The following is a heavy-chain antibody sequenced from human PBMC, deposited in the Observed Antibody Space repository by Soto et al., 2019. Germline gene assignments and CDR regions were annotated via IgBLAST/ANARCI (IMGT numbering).Heavy chain of an antibody. CDR2: INHSGST. J-gene: IGHJ4*02. CDR1: GGSFSGYY. Sequence: QVQLQQWGAGLLKPSETLSLTCAVYGGSFSGYYWSWIRQPPGKGLEWIGEINHSGSTNYNPSLKSRVTRSVDTSKNQFSLKLSSVTAADTAVYYCAREWYYDSSGQFDYWGQGTLVTVSS. CDR3: AREWYYDSSGQFDY. D-gene: IGHD3-22*01. V-gene: IGHV4-34*01.